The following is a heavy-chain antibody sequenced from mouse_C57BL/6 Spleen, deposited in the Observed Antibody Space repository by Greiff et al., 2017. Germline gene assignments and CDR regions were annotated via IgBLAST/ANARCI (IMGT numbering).Heavy chain of an antibody. V-gene: IGHV1-72*01. J-gene: IGHJ1*03. CDR2: IDPNSGGT. Sequence: QVQLQQPGAELVKPGASVKLSCKASGYTFTSYWMHWVKQRPGRGLEWIGRIDPNSGGTKYNEKFKSKATLTVDNPSSTAYMQLSSLTSEDSAVYYCARGDGNYGWYFDVWGTGTTVTVSS. CDR3: ARGDGNYGWYFDV. D-gene: IGHD2-1*01. CDR1: GYTFTSYW.